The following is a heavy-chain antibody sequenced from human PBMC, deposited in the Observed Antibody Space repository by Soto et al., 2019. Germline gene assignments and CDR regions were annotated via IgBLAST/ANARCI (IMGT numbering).Heavy chain of an antibody. CDR2: FYYSGNT. CDR1: GGSIRSGGYY. V-gene: IGHV4-31*03. J-gene: IGHJ4*02. CDR3: ARAMGAINYFDY. D-gene: IGHD1-26*01. Sequence: QVQLQESGPGLVKPSQTLSLTCTVSGGSIRSGGYYWSWIRQHPGKGLEWIGYFYYSGNTYYNPSLKSRLTISGDTSKNQFSLNLSSVTAAATAVYYCARAMGAINYFDYWGQGTLVTVSS.